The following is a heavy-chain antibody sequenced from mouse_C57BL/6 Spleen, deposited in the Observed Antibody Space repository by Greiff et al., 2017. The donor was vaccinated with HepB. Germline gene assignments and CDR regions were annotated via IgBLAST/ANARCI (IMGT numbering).Heavy chain of an antibody. D-gene: IGHD1-1*01. CDR2: ISDGGSYT. Sequence: DVQLVESGGGLVKPGGSLKLSCAASGFTFRSYAMSWVRQTPEKRLEWVATISDGGSYTYYPDNVKGRFTISRDNAKNNLYLQMSHLKSEDTAMYYCARDKGIYYGSSWFAYWGQGTLVTVSA. CDR1: GFTFRSYA. CDR3: ARDKGIYYGSSWFAY. V-gene: IGHV5-4*01. J-gene: IGHJ3*01.